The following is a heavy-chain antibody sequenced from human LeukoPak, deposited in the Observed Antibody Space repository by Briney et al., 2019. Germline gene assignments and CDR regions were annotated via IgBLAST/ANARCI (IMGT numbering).Heavy chain of an antibody. CDR2: ISYDGSNK. D-gene: IGHD5-12*01. V-gene: IGHV3-30*03. Sequence: GGSLRLSCAASGFTFSSYGMHWVRQAPGKGLKWVAVISYDGSNKYYADSVKGRFTISRDNSKNTLYLQMNSLRAEDTAVFYCARDSGYNAFDIWGQGTMVTVSS. CDR3: ARDSGYNAFDI. J-gene: IGHJ3*02. CDR1: GFTFSSYG.